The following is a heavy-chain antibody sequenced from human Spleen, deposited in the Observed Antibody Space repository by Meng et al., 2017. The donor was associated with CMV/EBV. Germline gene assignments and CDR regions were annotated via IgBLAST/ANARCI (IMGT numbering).Heavy chain of an antibody. J-gene: IGHJ4*02. CDR1: GYTFTGYY. D-gene: IGHD5-12*01. V-gene: IGHV1-2*02. CDR3: AGLYSGYDYDFDY. CDR2: INPNSGGT. Sequence: QVQVVQSGAEVKKPGASVKVSCKVSGYTFTGYYMHWVRQAPGQGLEWMGWINPNSGGTNYAQKFQGRVTMTRDTSISTAYMELSRLRSDDTAVYYCAGLYSGYDYDFDYWGQGTLVTVSS.